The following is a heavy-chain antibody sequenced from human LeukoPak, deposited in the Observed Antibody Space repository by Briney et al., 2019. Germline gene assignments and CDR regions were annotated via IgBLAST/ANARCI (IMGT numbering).Heavy chain of an antibody. CDR2: VKKDGSEK. Sequence: GGSVRLSCAASGFTFTSYWMSWVRQAQGKGLEWVAHVKKDGSEKYYVDSVKGRFTISRDNAKNSLYLQMNSLRAEDTAIYYCARIHKLGILAHFDYWGQGTLVTVSS. J-gene: IGHJ4*02. V-gene: IGHV3-7*02. CDR3: ARIHKLGILAHFDY. CDR1: GFTFTSYW. D-gene: IGHD7-27*01.